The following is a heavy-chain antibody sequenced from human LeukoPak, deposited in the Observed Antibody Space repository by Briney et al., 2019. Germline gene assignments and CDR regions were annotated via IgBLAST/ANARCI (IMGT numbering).Heavy chain of an antibody. V-gene: IGHV3-48*04. CDR1: GFTFSSYT. J-gene: IGHJ5*02. Sequence: GGSLRLSCAASGFTFSSYTMNWVRQAPGKGLEWVSYITSSSSIIYYADSVEGRFTISRDNAKNSLYLQMSSLRAEDTAVYYCARDPHPGYSYGENWFDPWGQGTLVTVSS. D-gene: IGHD5-18*01. CDR3: ARDPHPGYSYGENWFDP. CDR2: ITSSSSII.